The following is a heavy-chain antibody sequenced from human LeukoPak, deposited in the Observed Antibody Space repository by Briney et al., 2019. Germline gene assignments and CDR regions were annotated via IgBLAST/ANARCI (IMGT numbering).Heavy chain of an antibody. J-gene: IGHJ4*02. CDR1: GFTVSSNY. Sequence: GGSLRLSCAASGFTVSSNYMSWVRQAPGKGLEWVSVIYSGGSTYYADSVKGRFTISRDNSKNTLYLQMNSLRAEDTAVYYCARHTYDSSGYYFLNYWGQGTLVTVSS. CDR2: IYSGGST. D-gene: IGHD3-22*01. CDR3: ARHTYDSSGYYFLNY. V-gene: IGHV3-53*01.